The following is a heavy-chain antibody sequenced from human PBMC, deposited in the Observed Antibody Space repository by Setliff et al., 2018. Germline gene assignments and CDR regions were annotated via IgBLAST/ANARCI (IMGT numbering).Heavy chain of an antibody. Sequence: PSETLSLTCAVSGYSISSGYYWGWIRQPPGKGLEWIGSIYHSGSTCYNPSLKSRVTISVDTSKNQFSLKLSSVTAADTAVYYCARFPRKGSDYWGQGTLVTVSS. CDR2: IYHSGST. CDR1: GYSISSGYY. V-gene: IGHV4-38-2*01. J-gene: IGHJ4*02. CDR3: ARFPRKGSDY. D-gene: IGHD3-10*01.